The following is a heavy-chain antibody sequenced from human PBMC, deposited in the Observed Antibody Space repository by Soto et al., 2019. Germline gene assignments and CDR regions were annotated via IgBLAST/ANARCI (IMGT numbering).Heavy chain of an antibody. Sequence: PGGSLRLSCAASGFTFSSFAMHWVRQTPAKGLEWVAVISSDGSNKYYADSVKGRFTISRDNSKNTLYLQMNSLRAEDTAVYYCASPDSYFAYWGQGTLVTVSS. CDR1: GFTFSSFA. V-gene: IGHV3-30-3*01. CDR3: ASPDSYFAY. J-gene: IGHJ4*02. CDR2: ISSDGSNK. D-gene: IGHD3-22*01.